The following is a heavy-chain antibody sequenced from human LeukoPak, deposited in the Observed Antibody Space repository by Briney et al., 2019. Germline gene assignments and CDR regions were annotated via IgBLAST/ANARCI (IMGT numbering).Heavy chain of an antibody. V-gene: IGHV1-2*02. CDR1: GYTFTGYY. D-gene: IGHD3-16*01. Sequence: ASVKVSCKASGYTFTGYYMHWVRQAPGQGLEWMGWINPNSGGTNYAQKFQGRVTMTRDTSISTAYMELSRLRSDGTAVYYCARGPPPIGDWFDPWGQGTLVTVSS. CDR3: ARGPPPIGDWFDP. CDR2: INPNSGGT. J-gene: IGHJ5*02.